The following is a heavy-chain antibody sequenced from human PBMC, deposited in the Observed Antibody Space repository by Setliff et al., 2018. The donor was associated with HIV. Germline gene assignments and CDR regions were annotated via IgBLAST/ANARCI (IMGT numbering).Heavy chain of an antibody. CDR3: AREGLYGTGGLDF. V-gene: IGHV1-3*01. CDR1: GYTFTSYA. J-gene: IGHJ4*02. D-gene: IGHD3-10*01. CDR2: INAGNGNT. Sequence: GASVKVSCKASGYTFTSYAMHWVRQAPGQRLEWMGWINAGNGNTKYSQKFQGRVTISRDTTASTVYMEVNSLRSEDTAVYSCAREGLYGTGGLDFWGQGTLVTVSS.